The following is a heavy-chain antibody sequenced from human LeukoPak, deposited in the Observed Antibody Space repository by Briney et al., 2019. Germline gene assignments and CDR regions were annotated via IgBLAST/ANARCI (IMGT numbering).Heavy chain of an antibody. Sequence: GGSLRLSCAASGFTFSSYAMSWVRQAPGKGLEWVSFIYSGGITYYPDSVKGRFTISRDNSKNTLYLQMNSLRAEDTAVYYCARMVWEPRAFDVWGQGTMVTVSS. CDR1: GFTFSSYA. V-gene: IGHV3-53*01. CDR2: IYSGGIT. CDR3: ARMVWEPRAFDV. J-gene: IGHJ3*01. D-gene: IGHD1-26*01.